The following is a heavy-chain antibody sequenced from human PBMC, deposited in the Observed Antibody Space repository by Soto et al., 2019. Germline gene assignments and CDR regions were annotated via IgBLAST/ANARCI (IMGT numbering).Heavy chain of an antibody. CDR2: INPNSGGT. D-gene: IGHD2-2*02. V-gene: IGHV1-2*02. CDR1: GYTFTVYY. CDR3: ARGGGRVPAAIGFDY. J-gene: IGHJ4*02. Sequence: ASVKVSCKASGYTFTVYYMYCLRQAPGQGLEWMGWINPNSGGTNYAQKFQGRVTMTRDTSISTAYMELSRLRSDDTAVYYCARGGGRVPAAIGFDYWGQGTLVTVSS.